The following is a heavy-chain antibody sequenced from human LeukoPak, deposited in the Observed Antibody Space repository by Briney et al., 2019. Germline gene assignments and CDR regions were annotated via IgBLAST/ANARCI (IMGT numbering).Heavy chain of an antibody. J-gene: IGHJ6*03. D-gene: IGHD6-6*01. Sequence: PSETLSLTCTVSGGSISSSSYYWSWIRQPPGKGLEWIGYIYYSGSTNYNPSLKSRVTISVDTSKNQFSLKLSSVTAADTAVYYCARSRGSSSYYYYYMDVWGKGTTVTVSS. CDR1: GGSISSSSYY. CDR3: ARSRGSSSYYYYYMDV. V-gene: IGHV4-61*01. CDR2: IYYSGST.